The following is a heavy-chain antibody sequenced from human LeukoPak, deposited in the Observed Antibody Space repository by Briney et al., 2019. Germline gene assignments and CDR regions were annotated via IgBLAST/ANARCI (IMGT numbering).Heavy chain of an antibody. CDR1: GGSISAYY. V-gene: IGHV4-4*07. CDR3: ARDIVGDVPYYFDY. J-gene: IGHJ4*02. CDR2: IYTSGST. Sequence: PSQTLSLTCTVSGGSISAYYWSWIRQPAGKGLEWIGRIYTSGSTNYNPSLKSRVTMSVDTSKNQFSLKLSSVTAADTAVYYCARDIVGDVPYYFDYWGQGTLVTVSS. D-gene: IGHD1-26*01.